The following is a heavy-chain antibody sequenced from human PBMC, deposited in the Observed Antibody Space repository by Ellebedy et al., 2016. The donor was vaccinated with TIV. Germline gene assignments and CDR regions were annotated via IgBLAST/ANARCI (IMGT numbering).Heavy chain of an antibody. D-gene: IGHD3-10*01. CDR1: GYTFTSYG. CDR3: AREARLLWNAFDI. V-gene: IGHV1-69*13. J-gene: IGHJ3*02. Sequence: SVKVSXKASGYTFTSYGISWVRQAPGQGLEWMGGIIPIFGTANYAQKFQGRVTITADESTSTAYMELSSLRSEDTAVYYCAREARLLWNAFDIWGQGTMVTVSS. CDR2: IIPIFGTA.